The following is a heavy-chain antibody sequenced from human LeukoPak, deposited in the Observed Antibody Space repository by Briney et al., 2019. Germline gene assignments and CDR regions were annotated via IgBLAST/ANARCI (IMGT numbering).Heavy chain of an antibody. D-gene: IGHD3-16*01. CDR2: IWFDGSNK. Sequence: GGSLRLSCATAGFTFSTFGIHWVRQTPGKGLEWVAVIWFDGSNKYYSDSVRGRFTISRDNSKNTLYLQMSSLRADDTAVYYCARAVGPFDYWGQGTLVTVSS. CDR3: ARAVGPFDY. J-gene: IGHJ4*02. CDR1: GFTFSTFG. V-gene: IGHV3-33*01.